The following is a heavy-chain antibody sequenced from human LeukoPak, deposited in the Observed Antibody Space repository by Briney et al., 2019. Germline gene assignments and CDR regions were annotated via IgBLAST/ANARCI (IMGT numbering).Heavy chain of an antibody. CDR2: INPSGGST. V-gene: IGHV1-46*01. CDR3: ARDTATGDAFDI. Sequence: ASVKVSCKASGYTFTSYYMHWVRQAPGQGLEWMGIINPSGGSTSYAQKFQGRVTMTRDTSTSTVYMELSSLRSEDTAVYCCARDTATGDAFDIWGQGTMVTVSS. CDR1: GYTFTSYY. J-gene: IGHJ3*02. D-gene: IGHD6-25*01.